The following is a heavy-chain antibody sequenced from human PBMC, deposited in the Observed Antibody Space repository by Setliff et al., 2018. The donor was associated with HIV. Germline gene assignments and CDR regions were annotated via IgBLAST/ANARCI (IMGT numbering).Heavy chain of an antibody. CDR3: ARTELQSQPILYYMDV. J-gene: IGHJ6*03. CDR1: GGTFSSYA. CDR2: IIPIFGTA. D-gene: IGHD4-4*01. V-gene: IGHV1-69*06. Sequence: SVKVSCKASGGTFSSYAISWVRQAPGQGLEWMGRIIPIFGTANYAQKFQGRVTITADKSTSTAYMELSSLRSEDTAVYYCARTELQSQPILYYMDVWGKGTTVTVSS.